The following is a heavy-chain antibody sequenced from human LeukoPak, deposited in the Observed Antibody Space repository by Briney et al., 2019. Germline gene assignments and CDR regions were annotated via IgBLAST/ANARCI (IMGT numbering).Heavy chain of an antibody. CDR2: INQDGSEE. D-gene: IGHD1-1*01. J-gene: IGHJ4*02. CDR1: GFTFTNYC. CDR3: GRPATTRTVDY. V-gene: IGHV3-7*01. Sequence: PGVSLRLSCAASGFTFTNYCMSWVRQPPGKGLEWVANINQDGSEEYYVDSVEGRFSISRDNAKNSMDLHINTVGVDDTAVYYCGRPATTRTVDYWGQGTLVTVSS.